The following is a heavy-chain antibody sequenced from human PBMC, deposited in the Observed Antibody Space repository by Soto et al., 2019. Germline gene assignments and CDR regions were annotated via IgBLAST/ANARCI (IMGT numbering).Heavy chain of an antibody. V-gene: IGHV3-30*18. J-gene: IGHJ4*02. CDR1: GFTFSSYG. CDR3: AKSHSYSSGWYDY. D-gene: IGHD6-19*01. Sequence: GGSLRLSCAASGFTFSSYGMHWVRQAPGKGLEWVAVISYDGSNKYYADSVKGRFTISRDNSKNTLYLQMNSLRAEDTAVYYCAKSHSYSSGWYDYWGQGT. CDR2: ISYDGSNK.